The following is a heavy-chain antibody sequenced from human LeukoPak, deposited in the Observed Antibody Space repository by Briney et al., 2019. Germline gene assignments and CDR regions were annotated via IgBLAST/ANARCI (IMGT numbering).Heavy chain of an antibody. CDR1: GGTFSSYA. V-gene: IGHV1-69*06. D-gene: IGHD1-1*01. CDR2: IIPIFGTT. Sequence: SVKVSCKASGGTFSSYAISWVRQAPGQGLEWMGGIIPIFGTTNYAQKFQDRVTITADKSTSTAYMELSSLRSEDTAVYYCARDYDGSTGTTEDDYWGQGTLVTVSS. CDR3: ARDYDGSTGTTEDDY. J-gene: IGHJ4*02.